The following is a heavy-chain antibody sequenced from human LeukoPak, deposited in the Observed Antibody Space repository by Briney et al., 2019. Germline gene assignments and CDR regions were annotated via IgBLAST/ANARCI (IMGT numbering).Heavy chain of an antibody. V-gene: IGHV3-30*04. J-gene: IGHJ6*03. D-gene: IGHD3-3*01. CDR1: GFTFSSYA. CDR2: ISYDGRNK. CDR3: AREPSRIFGVVIIPSYYYYYMDV. Sequence: GGSLRLSCAASGFTFSSYAMHWVRQAPGKGLEWVAVISYDGRNKYYADSVKGRFTISRDNSKNTLYLQMNSLRAEDTAVYYCAREPSRIFGVVIIPSYYYYYMDVWGKGTTVTVSS.